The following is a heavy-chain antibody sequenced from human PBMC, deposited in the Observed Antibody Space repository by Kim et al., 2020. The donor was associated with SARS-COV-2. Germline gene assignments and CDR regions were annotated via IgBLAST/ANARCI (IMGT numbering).Heavy chain of an antibody. J-gene: IGHJ4*02. CDR2: IIPIFGTA. V-gene: IGHV1-69*13. CDR1: GGTFSSYA. CDR3: AFCARYKQRLGYFDY. Sequence: SVKVSCKASGGTFSSYAISWVRQAPGQGLEWMGGIIPIFGTANYAQKFQGRVTITADESTSTAYMELSSLRSEDTAVYYCAFCARYKQRLGYFDYWGQGTLVTVSS. D-gene: IGHD3-16*01.